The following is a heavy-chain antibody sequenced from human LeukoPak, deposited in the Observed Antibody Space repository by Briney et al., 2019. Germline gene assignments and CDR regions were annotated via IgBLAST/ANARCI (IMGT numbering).Heavy chain of an antibody. CDR1: GYSISSGYY. Sequence: PSETLSLTRTVSGYSISSGYYWGWIRQPPGKGLEWIGSFYDSGNTYYNPSLKSRVTISVDTSKNQFSLKVRSVTAADTAVYYCAKVGENSGWTPYEGNYYYYMDVWGKGTTVTISS. CDR2: FYDSGNT. CDR3: AKVGENSGWTPYEGNYYYYMDV. D-gene: IGHD6-19*01. V-gene: IGHV4-38-2*02. J-gene: IGHJ6*03.